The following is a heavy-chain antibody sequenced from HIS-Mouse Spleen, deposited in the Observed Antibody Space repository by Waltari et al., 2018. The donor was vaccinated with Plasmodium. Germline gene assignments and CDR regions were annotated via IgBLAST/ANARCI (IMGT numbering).Heavy chain of an antibody. CDR3: ASSWYWYFDL. J-gene: IGHJ2*01. Sequence: EVQLVESGGGLVQPGGSRRRSCAASGFPFSSYWMSWVRQAPGKGLEWVANIKQDGSEKYYVDSVKGRFTISRDNAKNSLYLQMNSLRAEDTAVYYCASSWYWYFDLWGRGTLVTVSS. D-gene: IGHD6-13*01. CDR2: IKQDGSEK. V-gene: IGHV3-7*01. CDR1: GFPFSSYW.